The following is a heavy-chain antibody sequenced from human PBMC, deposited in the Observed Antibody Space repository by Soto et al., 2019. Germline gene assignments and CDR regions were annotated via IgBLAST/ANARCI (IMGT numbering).Heavy chain of an antibody. J-gene: IGHJ6*02. CDR3: ARENGHPGYNYAMDV. CDR1: GFSFSGYY. D-gene: IGHD1-1*01. V-gene: IGHV3-11*01. CDR2: ISFSGDVT. Sequence: LRLSCAASGFSFSGYYMSWIRQAPGKGLEWVSYISFSGDVTHYSDSVAGRFTVSRDNTKKSLYLQMNSLRVEDTAVYYCARENGHPGYNYAMDVWGQGTTVTVSS.